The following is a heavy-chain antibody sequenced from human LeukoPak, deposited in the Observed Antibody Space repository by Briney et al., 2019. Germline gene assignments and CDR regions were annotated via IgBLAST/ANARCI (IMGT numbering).Heavy chain of an antibody. CDR3: ARADGGYYYYMDV. CDR2: ISPYKDTP. J-gene: IGHJ6*03. Sequence: ASVKVSCKASGYTFNGYGIIWVRQAPGQGLEWLGWISPYKDTPYYTQQVQGRVTLTIDTSTSTAHMELRSLRSDDTAVYYCARADGGYYYYMDVWGKGTTVTVSS. D-gene: IGHD3-10*01. CDR1: GYTFNGYG. V-gene: IGHV1-18*01.